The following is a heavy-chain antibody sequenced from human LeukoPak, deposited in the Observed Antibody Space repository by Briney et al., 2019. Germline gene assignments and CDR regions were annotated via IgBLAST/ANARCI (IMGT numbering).Heavy chain of an antibody. V-gene: IGHV4-30-4*01. CDR2: IYYSGSP. CDR1: GGLISSGDYY. CDR3: AREVSLGYCSGGSCYSEDY. Sequence: PSQTLSLTCTVSGGLISSGDYYWSWIRQPPGKGLEWIGYIYYSGSPYYNPSLKSRVTISVDTSKNQCSLKLSSVTAADTAVYYCAREVSLGYCSGGSCYSEDYWGQGTLVTVSS. J-gene: IGHJ4*02. D-gene: IGHD2-15*01.